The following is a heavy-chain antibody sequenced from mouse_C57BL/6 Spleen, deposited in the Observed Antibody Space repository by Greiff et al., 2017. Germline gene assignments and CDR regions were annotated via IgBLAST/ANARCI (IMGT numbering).Heavy chain of an antibody. V-gene: IGHV3-6*01. CDR3: AVLLEYVDAMDY. D-gene: IGHD5-1*01. CDR2: ISYDGSN. J-gene: IGHJ4*01. CDR1: GYSISTGYY. Sequence: EVKLMESGPGLVKPSQSLSLTCSVTGYSISTGYYWNWIRQFPGNKLEWMGYISYDGSNNYNPSHKNRISITRDPTKNQFFLKLNSVATEDTATYYCAVLLEYVDAMDYWGQGTSVTVSS.